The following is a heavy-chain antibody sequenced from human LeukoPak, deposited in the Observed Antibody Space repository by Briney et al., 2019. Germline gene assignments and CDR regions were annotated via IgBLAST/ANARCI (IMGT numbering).Heavy chain of an antibody. J-gene: IGHJ4*02. Sequence: ASAKVSCKVSGYTLTELSMHWVRQAPGKGLEWMGGFDPEDGETIYAQKFQGRVTMTEDTSTDTAYMELSSLRSEDTAVYYCAKVSVDTAMVSPYDSSGYWFDYWGQGTLVTVSS. V-gene: IGHV1-24*01. CDR2: FDPEDGET. CDR1: GYTLTELS. CDR3: AKVSVDTAMVSPYDSSGYWFDY. D-gene: IGHD3-22*01.